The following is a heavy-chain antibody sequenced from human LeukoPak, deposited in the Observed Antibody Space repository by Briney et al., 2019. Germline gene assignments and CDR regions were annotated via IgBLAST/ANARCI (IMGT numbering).Heavy chain of an antibody. CDR3: AKDPHQYGSGSYPYFDY. D-gene: IGHD3-10*01. CDR2: IRYDGSNK. J-gene: IGHJ4*02. CDR1: GFIFNTYV. Sequence: PGGSLRLSCAASGFIFNTYVMHWVRQAPGKGLEWLAFIRYDGSNKNYAESVKGRFTISRDNSKNTLYLQMNSLRAEDTAVYYCAKDPHQYGSGSYPYFDYWGQGTLVTVSS. V-gene: IGHV3-30*02.